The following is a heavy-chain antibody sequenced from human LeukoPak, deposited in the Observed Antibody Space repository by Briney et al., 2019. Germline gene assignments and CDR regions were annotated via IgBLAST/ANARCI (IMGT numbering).Heavy chain of an antibody. CDR3: AKVRGSNWDPFDY. CDR2: IIGSGSST. J-gene: IGHJ4*02. Sequence: PGGSLRLSCAASGFSFSSYAMSWVRQAPGKGLEWVSTIIGSGSSTYYADSVKGRSTISRDNAKNTLYLQMSSLRAEDTAVYYCAKVRGSNWDPFDYWGQGTLVTVSS. D-gene: IGHD1-1*01. V-gene: IGHV3-23*01. CDR1: GFSFSSYA.